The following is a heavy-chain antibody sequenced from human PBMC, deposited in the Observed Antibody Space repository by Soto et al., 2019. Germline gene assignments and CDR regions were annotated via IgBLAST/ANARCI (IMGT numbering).Heavy chain of an antibody. Sequence: ASVKVSCKASGGTFSSYAISWVRQAPGQGLEWMGGIIPIFGTANYAQKFQGRVTITADESTSTAYMELSSLRSEDTAVYYCARERRYSGSPPYYCDYWGRGTLVTVSS. D-gene: IGHD1-26*01. J-gene: IGHJ4*02. CDR2: IIPIFGTA. V-gene: IGHV1-69*13. CDR1: GGTFSSYA. CDR3: ARERRYSGSPPYYCDY.